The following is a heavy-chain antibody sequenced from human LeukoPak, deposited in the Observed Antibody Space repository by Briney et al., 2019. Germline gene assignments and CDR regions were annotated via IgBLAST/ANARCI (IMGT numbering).Heavy chain of an antibody. V-gene: IGHV7-4-1*02. Sequence: ASVKVSCKASGYTFTSNYIHWVRQAPGQGLEYMGWVNTNTGNPTYAQGFTGRFVFSSDSSVSTAYLQITSLKADDSAIYFCASCNDSSGYFAYWGQGTLVTVSS. CDR1: GYTFTSNY. J-gene: IGHJ4*02. CDR3: ASCNDSSGYFAY. CDR2: VNTNTGNP. D-gene: IGHD3-22*01.